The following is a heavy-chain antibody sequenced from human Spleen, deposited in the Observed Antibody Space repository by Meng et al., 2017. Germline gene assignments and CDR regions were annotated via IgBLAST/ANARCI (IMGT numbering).Heavy chain of an antibody. Sequence: QVHLVQSGSELKKPGTSVRVSCKASGYSFTTFTMNWVRQVPGQGLEWVGWINTNSGNPTYGQGFTGRFVFSLDTSVSTAYLQISSLKAEDTAVYYCARGGNFDPWGQGTLVTVSS. CDR1: GYSFTTFT. V-gene: IGHV7-4-1*02. J-gene: IGHJ5*02. CDR2: INTNSGNP. CDR3: ARGGNFDP. D-gene: IGHD2/OR15-2a*01.